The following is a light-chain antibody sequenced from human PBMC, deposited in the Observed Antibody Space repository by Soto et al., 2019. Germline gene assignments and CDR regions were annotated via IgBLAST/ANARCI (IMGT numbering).Light chain of an antibody. J-gene: IGKJ2*01. CDR2: GAS. CDR1: QSVSNNY. V-gene: IGKV3-20*01. CDR3: QQSYSSPYT. Sequence: EIVLTQSPGTLSLSPGERATLSCRASQSVSNNYLAWYQQKPGQAPRLLIYGASNRATGIPDRFSGSGSGTDFTLTIGGLQPADFAIYYCQQSYSSPYTFGLGTKVQIK.